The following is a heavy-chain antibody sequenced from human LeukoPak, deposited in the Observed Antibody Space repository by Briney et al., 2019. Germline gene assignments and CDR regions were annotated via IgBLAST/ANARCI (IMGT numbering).Heavy chain of an antibody. V-gene: IGHV1-46*01. Sequence: ASVKVSCKASGYTFTSYYMHWVRQATGQGLEWMGIINPSGGSTSYAQKFQGRVTMTRDTSTSTVYMELSSLRSEDTAVYYCARVARRGYSGYDPLDYWGQGTLVTVSS. D-gene: IGHD5-12*01. CDR3: ARVARRGYSGYDPLDY. J-gene: IGHJ4*02. CDR2: INPSGGST. CDR1: GYTFTSYY.